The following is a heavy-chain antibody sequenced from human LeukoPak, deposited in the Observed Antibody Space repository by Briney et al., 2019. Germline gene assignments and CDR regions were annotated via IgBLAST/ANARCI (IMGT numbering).Heavy chain of an antibody. CDR1: GYSISSGYY. D-gene: IGHD3-3*01. Sequence: PSETLSLTCTVSGYSISSGYYWGWIRQPPGKGPEWIGSIYHSGSTYYNPSLKSRVTISVDTSKNQFSLKLSSVTAADTAVYYCARDSGGRLRFLEWSHFDYWGQGTLVTVSS. CDR3: ARDSGGRLRFLEWSHFDY. V-gene: IGHV4-38-2*02. J-gene: IGHJ4*02. CDR2: IYHSGST.